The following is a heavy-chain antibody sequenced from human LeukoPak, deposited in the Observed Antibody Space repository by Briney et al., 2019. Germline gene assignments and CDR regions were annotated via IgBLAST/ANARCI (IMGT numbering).Heavy chain of an antibody. CDR3: ARAESYRFDP. J-gene: IGHJ5*02. V-gene: IGHV3-66*01. CDR1: GFTVSSNY. CDR2: IYSGGST. D-gene: IGHD3-10*01. Sequence: GGSLTLSCAASGFTVSSNYMSWVRPPPGRGLEWVSVIYSGGSTYYADRVKGRFTIPRDNSKNTLYLQMTRLRADETAVYYCARAESYRFDPWGQGTLVTVSS.